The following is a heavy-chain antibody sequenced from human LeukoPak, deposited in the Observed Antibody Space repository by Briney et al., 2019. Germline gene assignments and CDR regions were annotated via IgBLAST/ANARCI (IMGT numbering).Heavy chain of an antibody. V-gene: IGHV1-69*01. CDR1: GGSFSSFV. D-gene: IGHD2-8*01. CDR2: IIPMFDAP. Sequence: ASVKVSCTASGGSFSSFVLSWVRQAPGQGLEWMGVIIPMFDAPKYAQTFQGRVTINADDSTSTAYMELNSLKSEDTAVYFCATSFGVWGQGSLVTVSS. CDR3: ATSFGV. J-gene: IGHJ4*02.